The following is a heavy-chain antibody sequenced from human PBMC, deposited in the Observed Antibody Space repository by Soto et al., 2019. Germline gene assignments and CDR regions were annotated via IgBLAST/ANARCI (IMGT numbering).Heavy chain of an antibody. V-gene: IGHV3-30*04. CDR2: ISYDGRNK. CDR1: GFTFSSYA. Sequence: QVQLVESGGDVVQPGGSLRLSCVASGFTFSSYAMYWVRQAPGKGLEWVTVISYDGRNKYYVDSVKGRFTISRDNSKNTLFLQMDSLRPEDTAVYYCARGAAISSGWTPGDYWGQGTLVTASS. D-gene: IGHD6-19*01. CDR3: ARGAAISSGWTPGDY. J-gene: IGHJ4*02.